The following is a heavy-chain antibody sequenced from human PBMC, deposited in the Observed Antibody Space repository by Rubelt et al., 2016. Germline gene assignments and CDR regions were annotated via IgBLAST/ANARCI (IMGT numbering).Heavy chain of an antibody. D-gene: IGHD3-10*01. CDR2: IYYSGST. CDR1: GGSIRSSFYS. J-gene: IGHJ3*02. Sequence: QLQLQESGPGLVKPSETLSLTCSVSGGSIRSSFYSWGWIRQPPGTGLEWIGYIYYSGSTNYSHSLKSRVTISVDTTRNQFSLKLSSVTAADTAVYYCAGHGAGSSPVKIWGQGTMVTVSS. CDR3: AGHGAGSSPVKI. V-gene: IGHV4-61*05.